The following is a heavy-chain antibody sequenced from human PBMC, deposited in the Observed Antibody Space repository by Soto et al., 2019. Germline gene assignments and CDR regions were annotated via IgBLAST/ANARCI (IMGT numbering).Heavy chain of an antibody. V-gene: IGHV3-23*01. D-gene: IGHD2-15*01. J-gene: IGHJ4*02. CDR2: ISGSGGST. Sequence: PGGSLRLSCAASGFTISSYAMSWVRQAPGKGMEWVAAISGSGGSTYYADSVKGRFTISRDNSKNTLYLQMNSLRAEDAAVYYCAKDLVGSNADYFDYWGQGTLVTGSS. CDR1: GFTISSYA. CDR3: AKDLVGSNADYFDY.